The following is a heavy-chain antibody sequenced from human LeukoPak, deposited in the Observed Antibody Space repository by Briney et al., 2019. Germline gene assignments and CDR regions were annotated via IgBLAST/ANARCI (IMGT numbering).Heavy chain of an antibody. CDR1: GYTFTSYD. CDR3: ARVRGSMVRGVTPNWFDP. J-gene: IGHJ5*02. V-gene: IGHV1-18*01. Sequence: ASVKVSCKASGYTFTSYDISWVRQAPGQGLEWMGWISAYNGNTNYAQKLQGRVTMTTDTSTSTAYMELRSLRSDDTAVYYCARVRGSMVRGVTPNWFDPWGQGTLVTVSS. CDR2: ISAYNGNT. D-gene: IGHD3-10*01.